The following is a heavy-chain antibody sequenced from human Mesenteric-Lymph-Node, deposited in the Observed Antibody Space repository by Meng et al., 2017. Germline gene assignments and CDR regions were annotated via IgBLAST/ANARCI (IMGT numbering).Heavy chain of an antibody. J-gene: IGHJ4*02. D-gene: IGHD3-10*01. V-gene: IGHV4-34*01. Sequence: QLQRGVPGLLKPWETLDLAGDVYGGSFSGSYWSWIRQPPGKGLEWIGEINHSGSTNYNPSLKSRVTISVDTSKNQFSLKLSSVTAADTAVYYCARLGSSGLGRDYWGQGTLVTVSS. CDR1: GGSFSGSY. CDR3: ARLGSSGLGRDY. CDR2: INHSGST.